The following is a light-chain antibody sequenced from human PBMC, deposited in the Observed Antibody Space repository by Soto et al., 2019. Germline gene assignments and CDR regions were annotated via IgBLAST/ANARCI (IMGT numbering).Light chain of an antibody. V-gene: IGKV3-20*01. CDR3: HQYGLSPPYT. J-gene: IGKJ3*01. CDR1: QSVDRNY. CDR2: GAS. Sequence: EIVLTQSPGTLSLSPGARATLSCRASQSVDRNYLAWYQHKPGQAPRLLIYGASTRATGIPDRFSGSGSGTDFTLTISRLEPEDFAVYYCHQYGLSPPYTFVPGTKVDIK.